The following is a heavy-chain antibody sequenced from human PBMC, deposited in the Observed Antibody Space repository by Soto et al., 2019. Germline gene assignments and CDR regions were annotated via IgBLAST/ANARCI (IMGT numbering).Heavy chain of an antibody. CDR1: GATFTSYG. CDR2: ISTFYENI. J-gene: IGHJ4*02. CDR3: GYVGGYSTGDYSFDV. V-gene: IGHV1-18*04. D-gene: IGHD2-8*02. Sequence: ASVKVSCKVSGATFTSYGIGWVRQAPGQGLEWLGGISTFYENIDSAPKLEDRLTITADRSTTTAYMELRNLRSDDTALYYCGYVGGYSTGDYSFDVWGQGTSVTVSS.